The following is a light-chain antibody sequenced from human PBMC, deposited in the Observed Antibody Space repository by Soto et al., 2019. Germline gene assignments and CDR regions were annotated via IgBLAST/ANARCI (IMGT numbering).Light chain of an antibody. CDR1: SSDVGGYNY. Sequence: QSALTQPASVSGSPGQSITISCTGTSSDVGGYNYVSWYQQHPGKAPKLMIYEVSNRPSGVSNRFSGSKSGNTASLTISGLQAEYEADYYCSSYTSSSTLCVFGGGTKVTVL. CDR3: SSYTSSSTLCV. J-gene: IGLJ3*02. CDR2: EVS. V-gene: IGLV2-14*01.